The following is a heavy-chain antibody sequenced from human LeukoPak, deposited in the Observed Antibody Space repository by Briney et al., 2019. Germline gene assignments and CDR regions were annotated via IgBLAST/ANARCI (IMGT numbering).Heavy chain of an antibody. V-gene: IGHV3-21*01. CDR2: IGSSSSYI. J-gene: IGHJ4*02. CDR1: GFTLSSYS. CDR3: AASTKHTAMVDY. D-gene: IGHD5-18*01. Sequence: PGRSLRLSCAASGFTLSSYSMNWVRQAPGKGLEWVSSIGSSSSYIYYADSVKGRFTISRDNAKNSLHLQMNSLRAEDTAVYYCAASTKHTAMVDYWGQGTLVTVSS.